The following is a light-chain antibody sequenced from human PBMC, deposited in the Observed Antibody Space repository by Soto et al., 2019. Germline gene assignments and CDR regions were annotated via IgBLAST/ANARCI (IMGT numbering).Light chain of an antibody. Sequence: DIQMTQSPSTLSASVGDRASITCRASQSISSWLAWYQQKPGKAPKPLIYDASSLESGVPSRFSGSGSGTDFTFTISSLQPEDIATYYCQQYDNLPCTFGQGTKVDIK. V-gene: IGKV1-5*01. J-gene: IGKJ1*01. CDR3: QQYDNLPCT. CDR1: QSISSW. CDR2: DAS.